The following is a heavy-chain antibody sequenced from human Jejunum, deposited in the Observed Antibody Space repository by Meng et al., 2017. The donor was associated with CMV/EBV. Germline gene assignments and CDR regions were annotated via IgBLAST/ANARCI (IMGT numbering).Heavy chain of an antibody. V-gene: IGHV3-66*01. CDR3: ARDRRNRLKHYGMDV. Sequence: SGISGSENYMSWVRQAPGKGLEWVSVIYSDSGTYYADSVRGRFTTSRDTAKNTLYLQLNSLRAEDTAVYYCARDRRNRLKHYGMDVWGQGTTVTVSS. CDR1: GISGSENY. CDR2: IYSDSGT. J-gene: IGHJ6*02.